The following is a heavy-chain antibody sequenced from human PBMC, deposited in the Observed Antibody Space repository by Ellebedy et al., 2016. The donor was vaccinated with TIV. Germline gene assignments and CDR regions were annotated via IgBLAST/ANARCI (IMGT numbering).Heavy chain of an antibody. CDR3: ARDRGGWFHYYYYMDV. CDR2: ISWNRDKI. J-gene: IGHJ6*03. D-gene: IGHD3-16*01. V-gene: IGHV3-9*01. Sequence: GGSLRLXXAASGFTFGDYAMHWVRQVPGKGLEWVSGISWNRDKIGYADSVKGRFTISRDNAKNSLYLQMNSLRAEDTAVYYCARDRGGWFHYYYYMDVWGKGTTVTVSS. CDR1: GFTFGDYA.